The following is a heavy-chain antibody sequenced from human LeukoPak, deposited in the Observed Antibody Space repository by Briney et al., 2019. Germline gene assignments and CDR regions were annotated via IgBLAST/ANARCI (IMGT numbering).Heavy chain of an antibody. J-gene: IGHJ4*02. D-gene: IGHD2-2*01. Sequence: ASVKVSCKASGYTFTSYAMNWVRQAPGQGLEWMGWINTNTGNPTYAQGFAGRFVFSLDTSVSTAYLQISSLKAEDTAVYYCARGCSSTSCYAYLARAIDYWGQGTLVTVSS. CDR2: INTNTGNP. CDR3: ARGCSSTSCYAYLARAIDY. CDR1: GYTFTSYA. V-gene: IGHV7-4-1*02.